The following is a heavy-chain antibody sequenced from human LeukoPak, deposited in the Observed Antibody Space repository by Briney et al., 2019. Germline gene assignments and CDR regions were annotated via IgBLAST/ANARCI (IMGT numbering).Heavy chain of an antibody. Sequence: GGSLRLSCAASAFTISSYAMSWVRQAPGKGLEWASAISGSGGSTYYADSVKGRFTMSRDNSKNTLYLQMNSLRAEDTAVYYCAKIGYGSGSSKRYYFDYWGHGTLVTVSS. V-gene: IGHV3-23*01. J-gene: IGHJ4*01. CDR1: AFTISSYA. D-gene: IGHD3-10*01. CDR3: AKIGYGSGSSKRYYFDY. CDR2: ISGSGGST.